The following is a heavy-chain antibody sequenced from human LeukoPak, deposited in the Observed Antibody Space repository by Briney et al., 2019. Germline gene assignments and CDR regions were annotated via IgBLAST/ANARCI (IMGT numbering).Heavy chain of an antibody. V-gene: IGHV4-34*01. CDR3: AREDYGGNSEYFQH. CDR1: GGSFSGYY. J-gene: IGHJ1*01. CDR2: INHSGST. Sequence: SETLSRTCAVYGGSFSGYYWSWIRQPPGKGLEWIGEINHSGSTNYNPSLKSRVTISVDTSKNQFSLKLSSVTAADTAVYYCAREDYGGNSEYFQHWGQGTLVTVSS. D-gene: IGHD4-23*01.